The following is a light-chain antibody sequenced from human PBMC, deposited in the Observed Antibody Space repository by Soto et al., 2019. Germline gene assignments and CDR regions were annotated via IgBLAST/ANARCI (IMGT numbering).Light chain of an antibody. Sequence: DVQMTQSPSSLSASVGDRVTITCRASQDINSYLAWYQQKPGNAPKSLIYAASSLQTGVPSRFSGSESGTDFTLTISNLQTEDSAPYYCQQYNIYPLTFGGGTKVEIK. V-gene: IGKV1D-16*01. CDR3: QQYNIYPLT. CDR1: QDINSY. J-gene: IGKJ4*01. CDR2: AAS.